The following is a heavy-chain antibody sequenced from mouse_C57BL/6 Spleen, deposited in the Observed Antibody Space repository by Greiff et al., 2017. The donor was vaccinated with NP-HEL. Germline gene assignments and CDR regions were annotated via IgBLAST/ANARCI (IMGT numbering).Heavy chain of an antibody. CDR1: GYAFSSYW. CDR2: IYPGDGDT. Sequence: QVQLKESGAELVKPGASVKISCKASGYAFSSYWMNWVKQRPGKGLEWIGQIYPGDGDTNYNGKFKGKATLTADKSSSTAYMQLSSLTSEDSAVYFCAREGTRRGFAYWGQGTLVTVSA. V-gene: IGHV1-80*01. CDR3: AREGTRRGFAY. J-gene: IGHJ3*01.